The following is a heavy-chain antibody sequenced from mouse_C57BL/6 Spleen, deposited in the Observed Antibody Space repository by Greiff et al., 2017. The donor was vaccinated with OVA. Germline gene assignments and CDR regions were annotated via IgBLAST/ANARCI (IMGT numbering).Heavy chain of an antibody. CDR2: ISSGGSYT. J-gene: IGHJ1*03. Sequence: VQLKESGGDLVKPGGSLKLSCAASGFTFSSYGMSWVRQTPDKRLEWVATISSGGSYTYYPDSVKGRFTISRDNAKNTLYLQMSSLKSEDTAMYYCARHTTAVKGYFDVWGTGTTVTVSS. D-gene: IGHD1-1*01. CDR3: ARHTTAVKGYFDV. V-gene: IGHV5-6*01. CDR1: GFTFSSYG.